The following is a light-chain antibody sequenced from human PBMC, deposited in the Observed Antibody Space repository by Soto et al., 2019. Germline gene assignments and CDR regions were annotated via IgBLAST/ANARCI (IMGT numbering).Light chain of an antibody. CDR2: GTS. J-gene: IGKJ5*01. Sequence: EIVLTQSPATLSLSPGERASLSCKASQSVSRHLAWYQQKPGQAPRLLIYGTSSRATGIPDRFSGSGSGTDFTLTISRLEPEDFAVYYCQQYGSSLSITFGQGTRLEIK. CDR3: QQYGSSLSIT. V-gene: IGKV3-20*01. CDR1: QSVSRH.